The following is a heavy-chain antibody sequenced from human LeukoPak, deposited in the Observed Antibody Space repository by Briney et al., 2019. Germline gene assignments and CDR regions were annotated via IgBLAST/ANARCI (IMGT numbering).Heavy chain of an antibody. CDR2: INPNSGGT. J-gene: IGHJ6*02. CDR3: ARDPPPIGSSTSCYNRGYYYYGMDV. D-gene: IGHD2-2*02. CDR1: GYTSTGYY. Sequence: GDSVNASCQASGYTSTGYYMHWVRQAPGHGREWMGWINPNSGGTNYAKKFQGRDTMTRDTSISTAYMALSRLRSANTAVYYCARDPPPIGSSTSCYNRGYYYYGMDVWGQGTTVTASS. V-gene: IGHV1-2*02.